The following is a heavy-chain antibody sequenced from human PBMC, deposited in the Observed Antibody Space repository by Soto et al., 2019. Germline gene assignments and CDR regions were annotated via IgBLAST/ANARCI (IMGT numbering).Heavy chain of an antibody. D-gene: IGHD6-25*01. Sequence: EVQLVESGGGLVQPGGSLRLSCAASGFTLRDNWIHWVRRVPGKGLVWVSRTNSDGSSVTYADSVKGRFTHSRDNAKYTWFLQMDSLSVEETAMYYCVRAPEQRPFDDWGQGTLVTVSS. CDR3: VRAPEQRPFDD. CDR2: TNSDGSSV. CDR1: GFTLRDNW. V-gene: IGHV3-74*03. J-gene: IGHJ4*02.